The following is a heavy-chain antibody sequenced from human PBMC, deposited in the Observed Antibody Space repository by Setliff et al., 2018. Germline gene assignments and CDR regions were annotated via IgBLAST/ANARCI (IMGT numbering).Heavy chain of an antibody. Sequence: PSETLSLTCTVSGGSISRNSYYWGWIRQPPGKGLEWIGSIYSSGSTYYNPSLKSRVAISADTSKNQFSLKLNSVTAADTAVYYCARRADRFWGGDFDYWGQGTLVTVSS. CDR2: IYSSGST. V-gene: IGHV4-39*01. J-gene: IGHJ4*02. D-gene: IGHD3-16*01. CDR3: ARRADRFWGGDFDY. CDR1: GGSISRNSYY.